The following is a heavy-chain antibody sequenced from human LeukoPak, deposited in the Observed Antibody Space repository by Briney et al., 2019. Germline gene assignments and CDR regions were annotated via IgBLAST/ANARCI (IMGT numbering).Heavy chain of an antibody. CDR3: ASISSLYYDILTGYEHRDH. D-gene: IGHD3-9*01. Sequence: SETLSLTCAVYGGSFSGYYWSWIRQPPGKGLEWIGEINHSGSTNYNPSLKSRVTISVDTSKNQFSLKLSSVTAADTAVYYCASISSLYYDILTGYEHRDHWGQGTLVTVSS. CDR1: GGSFSGYY. V-gene: IGHV4-34*01. J-gene: IGHJ5*02. CDR2: INHSGST.